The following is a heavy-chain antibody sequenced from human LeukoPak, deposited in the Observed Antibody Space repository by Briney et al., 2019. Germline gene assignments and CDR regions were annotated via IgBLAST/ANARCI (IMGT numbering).Heavy chain of an antibody. CDR2: INPNSGGT. CDR1: GYTFTGYY. J-gene: IGHJ4*02. CDR3: ARYYYDSSGYYGY. Sequence: ASMKVSCKASGYTFTGYYMHCVRQAPGQGLEWMGWINPNSGGTNYAQKFQGRVTMTRDTSISTAYMELSRLRSDDTAVYYCARYYYDSSGYYGYWGQGTLVTVSS. V-gene: IGHV1-2*02. D-gene: IGHD3-22*01.